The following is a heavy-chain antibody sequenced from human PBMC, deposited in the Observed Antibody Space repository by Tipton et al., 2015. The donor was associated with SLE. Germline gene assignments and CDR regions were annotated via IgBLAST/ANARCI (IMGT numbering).Heavy chain of an antibody. J-gene: IGHJ6*02. CDR2: IYYSGST. CDR1: GGSISSYY. Sequence: TLSLTCTVSGGSISSYYWSWIRQPPGKGLEWIGYIYYSGSTNYNPSLKSRVTISVGTSKNQFSLKLSSVTAADTAVYYCARDPVIGENYYGMDVWGQGTTVTVS. D-gene: IGHD2-21*01. CDR3: ARDPVIGENYYGMDV. V-gene: IGHV4-59*01.